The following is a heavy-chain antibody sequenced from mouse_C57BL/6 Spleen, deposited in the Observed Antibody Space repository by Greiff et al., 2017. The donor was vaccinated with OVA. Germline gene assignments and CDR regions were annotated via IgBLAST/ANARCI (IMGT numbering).Heavy chain of an antibody. J-gene: IGHJ4*01. Sequence: QVQLQQPGAELVKPGASVKLSCTASGYTFSSYWMHWVKQRPGRGLEWIGRIDPNSGGTKYNEKVKSKATLTVDKPSSTAYMQLSSLTSEDSAVYYGARRHYGNYDAMDYWGQGTSVTVSS. D-gene: IGHD2-1*01. CDR1: GYTFSSYW. CDR2: IDPNSGGT. V-gene: IGHV1-72*01. CDR3: ARRHYGNYDAMDY.